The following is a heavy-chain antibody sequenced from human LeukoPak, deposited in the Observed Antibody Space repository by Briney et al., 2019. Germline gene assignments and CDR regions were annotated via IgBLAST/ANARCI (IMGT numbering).Heavy chain of an antibody. D-gene: IGHD5-18*01. J-gene: IGHJ4*02. V-gene: IGHV4-39*07. CDR1: GGSISSSSYY. CDR3: ARGVSFFGDSYGYNFDY. Sequence: SQTLSLTCTVSGGSISSSSYYWGWIRQPPGKGLEWIGSIYYSGSTYYNPSLKSRVTISVDTSKNQFSLKLSSVTAADTAVYYCARGVSFFGDSYGYNFDYWGQGTLVTVSS. CDR2: IYYSGST.